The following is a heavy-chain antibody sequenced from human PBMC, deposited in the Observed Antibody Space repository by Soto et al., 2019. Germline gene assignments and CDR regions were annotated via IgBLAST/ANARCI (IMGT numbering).Heavy chain of an antibody. CDR2: IYYSGST. CDR1: GNSISNYY. CDR3: ARPHNWWGYALDI. V-gene: IGHV4-59*01. Sequence: ETLFLTCSVSGNSISNYYWTWIRQPPGKGLEWIGSIYYSGSTNYNPALKSRVTISVDTSKNQFSLKLSSVTDADTAVYYCARPHNWWGYALDIWHQGTMVTVSS. J-gene: IGHJ3*02. D-gene: IGHD1-1*01.